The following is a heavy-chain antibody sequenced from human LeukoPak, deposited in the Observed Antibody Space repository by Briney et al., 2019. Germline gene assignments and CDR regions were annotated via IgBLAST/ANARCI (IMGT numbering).Heavy chain of an antibody. CDR1: GYVFTTYH. Sequence: ASVKVSCKSSGYVFTTYHIHWVRQPPGQGLELEGWINPNTGGAHHVQKFQGRVTMTRDTSIATAYMELSGLKSDDTALYFCATFTGTTAYWGQGTLVTVSS. CDR3: ATFTGTTAY. CDR2: INPNTGGA. V-gene: IGHV1-2*02. D-gene: IGHD1-7*01. J-gene: IGHJ4*02.